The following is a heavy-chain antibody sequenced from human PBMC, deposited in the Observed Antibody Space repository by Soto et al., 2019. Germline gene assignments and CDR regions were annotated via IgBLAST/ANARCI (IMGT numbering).Heavy chain of an antibody. Sequence: ASVKVSCKASGGTFSSYAISWVRQAPGQGLEWMGGIIPIFGTANYAQKFQGRVTITADESTSTAYMELSSLRSEDTAVYYCARDLMGEWELLRSPFDPWGQGTLVTVSS. V-gene: IGHV1-69*13. CDR1: GGTFSSYA. CDR2: IIPIFGTA. CDR3: ARDLMGEWELLRSPFDP. J-gene: IGHJ5*02. D-gene: IGHD1-26*01.